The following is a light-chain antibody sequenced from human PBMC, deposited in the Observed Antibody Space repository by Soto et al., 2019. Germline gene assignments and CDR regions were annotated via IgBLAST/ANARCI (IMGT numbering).Light chain of an antibody. CDR2: AAS. J-gene: IGKJ1*01. V-gene: IGKV1-39*01. CDR3: QQSDSTPPA. Sequence: DIQMTQSPSSLSASVGDRVTITCRASQSISSYLNWYQQKPGKAPKLLIYAASSLQSGGPSRFSGSGSGTDFTPNISSLQPEDFATYYCQQSDSTPPAFGQGTKVEIK. CDR1: QSISSY.